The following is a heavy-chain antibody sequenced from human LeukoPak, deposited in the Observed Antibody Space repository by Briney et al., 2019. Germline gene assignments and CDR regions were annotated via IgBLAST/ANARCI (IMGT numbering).Heavy chain of an antibody. V-gene: IGHV3-33*01. CDR1: GFTFSSYG. D-gene: IGHD5-24*01. CDR2: IWSDGSDK. CDR3: ARVYNTNYAYFDY. J-gene: IGHJ4*02. Sequence: GGSLRLSCAASGFTFSSYGMHWVRRAPGKGLEWVAVIWSDGSDKYYADSVKGRFTISRDNSKNTLYLQMNSLRAEDTAVYYCARVYNTNYAYFDYWGQGTLVTVSS.